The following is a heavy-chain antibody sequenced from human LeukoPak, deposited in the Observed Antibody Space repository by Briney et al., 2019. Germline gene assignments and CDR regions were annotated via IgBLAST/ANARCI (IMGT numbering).Heavy chain of an antibody. CDR2: ISGSGGST. V-gene: IGHV3-23*01. CDR3: AKAYSSGYWDYFDY. Sequence: QPGGSLRLSCAASGFTFRNYAMSWVRQAPGKGLEWVSGISGSGGSTYYTDSVKGRFPISRDNSKNTLYMEMNSLRAEDSAVYYCAKAYSSGYWDYFDYWGQGTLVTVSS. J-gene: IGHJ4*02. D-gene: IGHD3-22*01. CDR1: GFTFRNYA.